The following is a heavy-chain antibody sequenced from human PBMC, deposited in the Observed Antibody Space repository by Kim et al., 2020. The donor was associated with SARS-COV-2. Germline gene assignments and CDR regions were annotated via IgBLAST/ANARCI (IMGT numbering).Heavy chain of an antibody. CDR3: ARALLWFGENWFDP. V-gene: IGHV1-18*01. D-gene: IGHD3-10*01. J-gene: IGHJ5*02. Sequence: AQKLQGRVTRTTDTSTSTAYMELRSLRSDDTAVYYCARALLWFGENWFDPWGQGTLVTVSS.